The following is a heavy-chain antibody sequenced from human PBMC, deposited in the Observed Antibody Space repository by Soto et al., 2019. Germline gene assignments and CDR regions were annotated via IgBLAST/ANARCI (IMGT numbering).Heavy chain of an antibody. CDR1: GGSFSGYY. J-gene: IGHJ6*03. D-gene: IGHD3-10*01. Sequence: ETLSLTCAVYGGSFSGYYWSWIRQPPGKGLEWIGEINHSGSTNYNPSLKSRVTISVDTSKNQFSLKLSSVTAADTAVYYCAREGRGYYGSGSYLFPYYYYYYMDVWGKGTTVTVSS. CDR3: AREGRGYYGSGSYLFPYYYYYYMDV. V-gene: IGHV4-34*01. CDR2: INHSGST.